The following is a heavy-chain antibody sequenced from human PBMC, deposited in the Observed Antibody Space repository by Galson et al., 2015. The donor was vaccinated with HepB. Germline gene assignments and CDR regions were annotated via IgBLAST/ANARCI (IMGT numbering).Heavy chain of an antibody. Sequence: QVQLQESGPGLVKPSETLSLTCTVSGGSISSYYWSWIRQPPGKGLEWIGYIYYSGSTNYNPSLKSRVTISVDTSKNQFSLKLSSVTAADTAVYYCARHETPPAAAGTTGGWFDPWGQGTLVTVSS. D-gene: IGHD1-1*01. J-gene: IGHJ5*02. CDR2: IYYSGST. CDR3: ARHETPPAAAGTTGGWFDP. V-gene: IGHV4-59*08. CDR1: GGSISSYY.